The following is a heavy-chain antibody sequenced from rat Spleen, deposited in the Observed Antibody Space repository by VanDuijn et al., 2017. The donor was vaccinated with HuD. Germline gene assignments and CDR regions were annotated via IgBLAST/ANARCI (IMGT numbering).Heavy chain of an antibody. Sequence: EVQLVESGGGLVQPGRSLKLSCAASGFTFSNYDMAWVRQAPTKGLEWVASISTGGGNTYYRDSVKGRFTISRDNAKSTLYLQMDSLRSEDSATYYCARHYGGYSEYVMDAWGQGASVTVSS. V-gene: IGHV5S23*01. CDR2: ISTGGGNT. CDR1: GFTFSNYD. D-gene: IGHD1-11*01. CDR3: ARHYGGYSEYVMDA. J-gene: IGHJ4*01.